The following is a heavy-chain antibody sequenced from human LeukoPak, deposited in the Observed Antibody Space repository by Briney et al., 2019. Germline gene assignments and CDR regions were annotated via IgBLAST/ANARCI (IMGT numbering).Heavy chain of an antibody. CDR1: GFTFSSYG. Sequence: GGSLRLSCAASGFTFSSYGMHWVRQAPGKGLDWLAFIRYDGSNKYYADSVKGRFTISRDNAKNSLYLQMNSLRAEDTAVYYCARAGNYYGRHTNWFDPWGQGTLVTVSS. CDR3: ARAGNYYGRHTNWFDP. CDR2: IRYDGSNK. J-gene: IGHJ5*02. D-gene: IGHD3-10*01. V-gene: IGHV3-30*02.